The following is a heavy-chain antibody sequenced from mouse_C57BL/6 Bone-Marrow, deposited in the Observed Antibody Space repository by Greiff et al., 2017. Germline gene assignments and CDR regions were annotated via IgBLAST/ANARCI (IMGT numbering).Heavy chain of an antibody. V-gene: IGHV1-82*01. J-gene: IGHJ1*03. CDR1: GYAFSSSW. CDR3: ARDYGSSFYWYFDV. D-gene: IGHD1-1*01. Sequence: VKLQESGPELVKPGASVKISCKASGYAFSSSWMNWVKQRPGKGLEWIGRIYPGDGDTNYNGKLKGKATLTADKSSSTAYMQLSSLTSEDSAVYFCARDYGSSFYWYFDVWGTGTTVTVSS. CDR2: IYPGDGDT.